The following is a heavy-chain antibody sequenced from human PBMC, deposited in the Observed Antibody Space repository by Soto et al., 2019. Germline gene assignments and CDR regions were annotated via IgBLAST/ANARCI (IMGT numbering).Heavy chain of an antibody. CDR1: GGSISSGGYY. Sequence: QVQLQESGPGLVKPSQTLSLTCTVSGGSISSGGYYWSWIRQHPGKGLEWIGYIYYSGSTYYNPSLKSRVTISVDTSKNQFSLKLSSVTDADTAVYYCARGGWYSGYDSEPRWFDPWGQGTLVTVSS. V-gene: IGHV4-31*03. J-gene: IGHJ5*02. CDR2: IYYSGST. D-gene: IGHD5-12*01. CDR3: ARGGWYSGYDSEPRWFDP.